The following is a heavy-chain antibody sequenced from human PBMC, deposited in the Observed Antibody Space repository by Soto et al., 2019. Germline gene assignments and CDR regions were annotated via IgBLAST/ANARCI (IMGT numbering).Heavy chain of an antibody. CDR3: ARWSYLDY. Sequence: GGSLRLSCAASGFSFGSYALSWVRQAPGKGLEWVSTISGSDGKTFYADSVKGRFSISRDTSQSTLYLQMNSLRADDTAMYYCARWSYLDYWGQGTRVTVS. J-gene: IGHJ4*02. V-gene: IGHV3-23*01. CDR2: ISGSDGKT. CDR1: GFSFGSYA. D-gene: IGHD3-3*01.